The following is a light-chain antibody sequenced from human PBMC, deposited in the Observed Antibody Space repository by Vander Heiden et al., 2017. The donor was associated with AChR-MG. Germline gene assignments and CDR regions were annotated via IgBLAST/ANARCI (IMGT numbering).Light chain of an antibody. J-gene: IGLJ2*01. CDR3: AAWDDSLNGPVV. CDR2: SNN. V-gene: IGLV1-44*01. Sequence: QSVLPKPPSTSGTPGQRVTIACSRSSSNIGSNTVNWYQQRPGTAPKLRIYSNNQRPSGVPDRFSGSKSGTSASLAISGLQSEDEADYYCAAWDDSLNGPVVFGGGTKLTVL. CDR1: SSNIGSNT.